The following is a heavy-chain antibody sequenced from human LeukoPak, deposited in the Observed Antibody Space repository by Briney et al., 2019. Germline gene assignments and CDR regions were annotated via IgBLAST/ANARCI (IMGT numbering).Heavy chain of an antibody. V-gene: IGHV1-69*05. D-gene: IGHD3-16*01. CDR1: GGTFSSYA. J-gene: IGHJ4*02. Sequence: SVKVSCKASGGTFSSYAISWVRQAPGQGLEWMGRIIPIFGTANYAQKFQGRVTITTDESTSTAYMELSSLRSEDTAVYYCARDRGYDYVWGSHNYFDYWGQGTLVTVSS. CDR2: IIPIFGTA. CDR3: ARDRGYDYVWGSHNYFDY.